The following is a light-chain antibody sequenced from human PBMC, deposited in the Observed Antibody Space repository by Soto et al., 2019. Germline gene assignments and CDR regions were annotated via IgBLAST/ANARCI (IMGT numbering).Light chain of an antibody. CDR1: SSDVGSYNL. J-gene: IGLJ3*02. Sequence: QSVLTQPASVSGSPGQSITISCTGTSSDVGSYNLVSWYQQHPGNPPKLIIYDVSDRPSGVSNRFSGSKSGNTASLTISRLQAEDEANYYCSSYTITSAYWVFGGGTKLTVL. CDR3: SSYTITSAYWV. CDR2: DVS. V-gene: IGLV2-14*02.